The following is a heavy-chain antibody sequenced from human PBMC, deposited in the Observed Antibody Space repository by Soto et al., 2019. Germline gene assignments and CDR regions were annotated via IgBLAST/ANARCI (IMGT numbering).Heavy chain of an antibody. J-gene: IGHJ4*02. Sequence: VQLVTSGGCVVQPGRSLRLSCAASGFTFSSYGMHCVSQAPGKGLVWVAVIWYDGSNKYYADSVKGRFTISRDNSKNTLYLQMNSLRAEDTAVYYCARDHRNYDFFSYSFDYWGQGTLVTVSS. CDR1: GFTFSSYG. CDR2: IWYDGSNK. CDR3: ARDHRNYDFFSYSFDY. V-gene: IGHV3-33*01. D-gene: IGHD3-3*01.